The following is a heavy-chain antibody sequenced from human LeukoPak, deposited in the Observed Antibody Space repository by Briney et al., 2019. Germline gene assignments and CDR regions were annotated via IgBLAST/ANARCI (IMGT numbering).Heavy chain of an antibody. CDR1: GFTFSSYW. V-gene: IGHV3-30*03. CDR3: ARVGRTGTSCYHYYYYGLDV. Sequence: GGSLRLSCAGSGFTFSSYWMHWVRQAPGKGLEWVAVISEDGSSKYYADSVKGRFIISRDNSKNTLYVQMNSLRAEDTAVYCCARVGRTGTSCYHYYYYGLDVWGQGTTVTVSS. J-gene: IGHJ6*02. CDR2: ISEDGSSK. D-gene: IGHD2-2*01.